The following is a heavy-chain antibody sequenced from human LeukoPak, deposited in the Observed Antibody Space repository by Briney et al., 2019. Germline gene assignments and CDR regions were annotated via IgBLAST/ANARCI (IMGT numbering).Heavy chain of an antibody. V-gene: IGHV4-34*01. CDR1: GVSFSGYY. CDR2: INHSGST. Sequence: SETLSLTCAVYGVSFSGYYWSWIRQPPGKGLEWIGEINHSGSTNYNPSLKSRVTISVDTSKNQFSLKLSSVTAADTAVYYCARRGYSSGWYLIGFDYWGQGTLVTVSS. CDR3: ARRGYSSGWYLIGFDY. D-gene: IGHD6-19*01. J-gene: IGHJ4*02.